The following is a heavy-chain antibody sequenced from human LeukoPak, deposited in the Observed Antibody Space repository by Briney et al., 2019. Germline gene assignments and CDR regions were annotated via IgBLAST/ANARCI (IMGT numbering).Heavy chain of an antibody. J-gene: IGHJ3*02. CDR2: ISAYNGNT. CDR3: ARNPTAPDAFDI. CDR1: GYTFTSYG. D-gene: IGHD4-17*01. Sequence: ASVKVSCKASGYTFTSYGISWVRQAPGQGLEWMGWISAYNGNTNYAQKLQGRVTMTTDTSTSTAYMELMSLRSDDTALYYCARNPTAPDAFDIWGQGTMVAVSS. V-gene: IGHV1-18*01.